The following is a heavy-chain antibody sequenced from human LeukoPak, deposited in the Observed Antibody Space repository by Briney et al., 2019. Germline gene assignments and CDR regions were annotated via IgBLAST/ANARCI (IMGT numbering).Heavy chain of an antibody. D-gene: IGHD5-12*01. CDR3: ASHSGGYAY. Sequence: SETLSLTCTVSGGSISSYYWSWIRQPAGKTLEWIGRVYISGNTIYNPSLKSRVTMSLDTSKNQFSLKLSSVTAADTAVYYCASHSGGYAYWGQGTLVTVSS. CDR2: VYISGNT. J-gene: IGHJ4*02. CDR1: GGSISSYY. V-gene: IGHV4-4*07.